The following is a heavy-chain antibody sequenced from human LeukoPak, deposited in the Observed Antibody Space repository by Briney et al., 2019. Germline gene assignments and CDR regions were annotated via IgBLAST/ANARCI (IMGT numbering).Heavy chain of an antibody. D-gene: IGHD3-3*01. Sequence: SVKVSCKASGGTFSSYAISWVRQAPGQGLEWMGGIIPIFGTAIHAQRFQGRVTITAGESTSTAYMELSSLRSEDTAVYYCARVGGGITIFPLNAFDIWGQGTMVTVSS. CDR1: GGTFSSYA. V-gene: IGHV1-69*13. CDR3: ARVGGGITIFPLNAFDI. J-gene: IGHJ3*02. CDR2: IIPIFGTA.